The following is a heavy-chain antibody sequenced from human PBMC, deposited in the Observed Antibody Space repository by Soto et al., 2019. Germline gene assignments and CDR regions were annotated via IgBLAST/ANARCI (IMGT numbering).Heavy chain of an antibody. V-gene: IGHV3-23*01. CDR1: GFTFSSYA. CDR3: AKVVGGYDYLDDYYCMDV. D-gene: IGHD5-12*01. Sequence: EVQLLESGGGVVQPGGSLRLSCAASGFTFSSYAMSWVRQAPGKGLECVSAISGSGGSTYYADSVKGRFTISRDNSKNTPYLQMNSLRAEDTAVYYCAKVVGGYDYLDDYYCMDVWGQGTTVTVSS. CDR2: ISGSGGST. J-gene: IGHJ6*02.